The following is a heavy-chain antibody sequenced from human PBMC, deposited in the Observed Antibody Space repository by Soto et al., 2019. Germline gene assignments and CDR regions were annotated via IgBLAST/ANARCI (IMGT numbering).Heavy chain of an antibody. J-gene: IGHJ4*02. V-gene: IGHV3-11*01. D-gene: IGHD3-10*01. CDR3: ARDRTSGINMVRGVTPHFDY. CDR2: ISSSGSTM. Sequence: QVQLVESGGGLVKPGGSLRLSCAASGFTFSDYYMSWIRQAPGKGLEWVSYISSSGSTMYYADSVQGRFTISRDNAKNYMYPQMNSMRAEDTAVYYCARDRTSGINMVRGVTPHFDYWGQGTLVTVSS. CDR1: GFTFSDYY.